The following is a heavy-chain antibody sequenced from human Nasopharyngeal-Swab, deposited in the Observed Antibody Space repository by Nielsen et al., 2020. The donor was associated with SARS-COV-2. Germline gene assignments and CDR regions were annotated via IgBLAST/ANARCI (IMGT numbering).Heavy chain of an antibody. D-gene: IGHD6-19*01. V-gene: IGHV5-51*01. J-gene: IGHJ6*02. CDR2: FYPGYSDT. Sequence: GESLKISCQGSGYIFANYWIGWVRQMPGKGLEWMGVFYPGYSDTRYSPSFQGQVTISADKSLSTAYLQWSSLNASDTAMSYCSRRDSRGYYPHGMDVWGQGTTVTVSS. CDR1: GYIFANYW. CDR3: SRRDSRGYYPHGMDV.